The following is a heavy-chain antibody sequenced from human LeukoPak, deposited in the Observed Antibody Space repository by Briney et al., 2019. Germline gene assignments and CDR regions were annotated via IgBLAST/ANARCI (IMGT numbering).Heavy chain of an antibody. V-gene: IGHV3-49*04. CDR3: TTVTTGYYYYYMDV. CDR2: IRSEAYGGTT. D-gene: IGHD4-17*01. J-gene: IGHJ6*03. Sequence: GGSLRLSCTASGLTIGDYALSWVRKAPGTGMERVAFIRSEAYGGTTDHAASVQGRFTISRDDSKSMAYLQMNSLKTEDTAVYYCTTVTTGYYYYYMDVWGKGTTVTVSS. CDR1: GLTIGDYA.